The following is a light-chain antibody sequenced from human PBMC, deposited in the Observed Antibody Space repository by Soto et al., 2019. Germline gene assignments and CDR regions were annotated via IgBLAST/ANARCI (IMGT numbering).Light chain of an antibody. J-gene: IGKJ1*01. CDR3: QQYDSYSLRT. CDR2: KAS. Sequence: DIQMTQSPSTLSGSVGDRVTITCRASQTITTSLAWYQQKPGKAPKLLIYKASSLESGVPSRFSGNGSGTEFTLTISSLQPDDFATYYCQQYDSYSLRTFGQGTRVEI. CDR1: QTITTS. V-gene: IGKV1-5*03.